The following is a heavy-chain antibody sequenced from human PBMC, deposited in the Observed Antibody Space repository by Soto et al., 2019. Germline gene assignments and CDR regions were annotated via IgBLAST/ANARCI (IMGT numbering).Heavy chain of an antibody. CDR1: VFTFSSYG. V-gene: IGHV3-30*18. D-gene: IGHD4-17*01. CDR3: AKDRWVRQLRSYFDY. J-gene: IGHJ4*02. Sequence: ESGGGVVQPGRSLRLSCAASVFTFSSYGMHWVRQAPGKGLEWVAFISYDGINKYYADSVKGRFTISRDNSKNTLYLQMSSLRAEETAVYYCAKDRWVRQLRSYFDYWGQGTLVTVSS. CDR2: ISYDGINK.